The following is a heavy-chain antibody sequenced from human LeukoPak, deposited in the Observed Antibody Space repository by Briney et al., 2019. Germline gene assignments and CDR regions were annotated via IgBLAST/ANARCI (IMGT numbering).Heavy chain of an antibody. CDR2: IYYSGST. J-gene: IGHJ6*03. Sequence: SETLSLTCTVSGGSLSSGDYYWSWIRQPPGKGLEWIGYIYYSGSTYYNPSLKSRVTISVDTSKNQFSLKLSSVTAADTAVYYCARAPYYYYYMDVWGKGTTVTVSS. CDR1: GGSLSSGDYY. V-gene: IGHV4-30-4*01. CDR3: ARAPYYYYYMDV.